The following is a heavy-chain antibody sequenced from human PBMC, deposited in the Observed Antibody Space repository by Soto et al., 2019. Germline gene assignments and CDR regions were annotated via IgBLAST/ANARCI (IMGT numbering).Heavy chain of an antibody. CDR2: ISYDGSNK. Sequence: GGSLRLSCAASGFTFSSYGMHWFRQAPGKGLEWVAVISYDGSNKYYADSVKGRFTISRDNSKNTLYLQMNSLRAEDTAVYYCAKENVAARHLDYWGQGALVTVSS. CDR3: AKENVAARHLDY. CDR1: GFTFSSYG. J-gene: IGHJ4*02. D-gene: IGHD6-6*01. V-gene: IGHV3-30*18.